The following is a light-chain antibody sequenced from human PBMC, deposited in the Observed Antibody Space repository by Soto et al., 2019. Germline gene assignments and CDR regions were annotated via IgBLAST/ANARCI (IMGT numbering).Light chain of an antibody. CDR1: QSVSSTY. CDR3: QQYGSSPFT. Sequence: EIVLTQSPDTLSLSPGERATLSCRASQSVSSTYLAWYQQKPGQAPSLLIYGASSRATGIPDRFSGSGSGTDFTLTISRLEPEDFAVYYCQQYGSSPFTFGGGTKVGIK. V-gene: IGKV3-20*01. CDR2: GAS. J-gene: IGKJ4*01.